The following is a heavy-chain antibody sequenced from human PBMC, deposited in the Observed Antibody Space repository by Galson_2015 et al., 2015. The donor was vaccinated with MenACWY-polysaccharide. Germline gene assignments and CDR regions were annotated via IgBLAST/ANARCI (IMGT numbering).Heavy chain of an antibody. CDR3: AREGSRIVFHAFDI. V-gene: IGHV3-33*01. J-gene: IGHJ3*02. Sequence: SLRLSCAASGSRFSNSGMHWVRQAPGEGLEWVAVIQYDGNNKVYADSVKGRFTISRDNSKNTVFLEMNTLGVEDTAVYYCAREGSRIVFHAFDIWGQGTMVTVSS. D-gene: IGHD2-2*01. CDR1: GSRFSNSG. CDR2: IQYDGNNK.